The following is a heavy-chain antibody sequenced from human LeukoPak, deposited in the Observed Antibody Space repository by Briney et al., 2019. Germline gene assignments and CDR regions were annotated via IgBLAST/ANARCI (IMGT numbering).Heavy chain of an antibody. CDR1: GFTFSSYS. J-gene: IGHJ4*02. CDR2: ISSSSNYI. Sequence: PGGSLRLSCGASGFTFSSYSMNWVRQAPGKGLEWVSYISSSSNYINYGDSVKGRFTISRDNAKNSLYLQMNSLRAEDTAVYYCARGTRGDYFDYWGQGTLVTVSS. CDR3: ARGTRGDYFDY. V-gene: IGHV3-21*01. D-gene: IGHD3-16*01.